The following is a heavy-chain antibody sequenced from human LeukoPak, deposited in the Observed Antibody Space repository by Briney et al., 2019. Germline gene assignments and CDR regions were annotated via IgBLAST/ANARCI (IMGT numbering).Heavy chain of an antibody. CDR3: TTDGGAYCGGDCYSW. J-gene: IGHJ4*02. V-gene: IGHV3-15*01. Sequence: PGGSLRLSCAASGITFSSYAMSWVRQAPGKGLEWVGRIKSKTDGGTTDYAAPVKGRFTISRDDSKNTLYLQMNSLKTEDTAVYYCTTDGGAYCGGDCYSWWGQGTLVTVSS. CDR2: IKSKTDGGTT. D-gene: IGHD2-21*02. CDR1: GITFSSYA.